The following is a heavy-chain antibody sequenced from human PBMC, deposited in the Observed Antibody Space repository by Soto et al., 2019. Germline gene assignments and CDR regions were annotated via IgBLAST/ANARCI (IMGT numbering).Heavy chain of an antibody. CDR1: GFTFRNYW. J-gene: IGHJ6*02. CDR3: ARDYPTKTSPRFRYYGMDV. V-gene: IGHV3-7*03. Sequence: EAQLEESGGGLVQPGGSLRLFCAASGFTFRNYWMSWVRQAPGKGLEWVANIQPDGSEKYYVDSVKGRFSISRDNAKNSLYLQMNSLGAEDTAVYFCARDYPTKTSPRFRYYGMDVWGHGTTVTVSS. D-gene: IGHD1-26*01. CDR2: IQPDGSEK.